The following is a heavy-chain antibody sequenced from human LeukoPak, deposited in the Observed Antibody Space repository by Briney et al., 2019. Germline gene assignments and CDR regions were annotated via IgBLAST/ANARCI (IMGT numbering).Heavy chain of an antibody. Sequence: SETLSLTCTVSGGSISSYYWSWIRQPPGKGLEWIGYIYNSGSTNYNPSLKSRVTVSVDTSKKQFSLKLSSVTAADTAVYYCARSQRWPFFDYWGQGTLVTVSS. CDR3: ARSQRWPFFDY. CDR2: IYNSGST. V-gene: IGHV4-59*01. D-gene: IGHD5-24*01. J-gene: IGHJ4*02. CDR1: GGSISSYY.